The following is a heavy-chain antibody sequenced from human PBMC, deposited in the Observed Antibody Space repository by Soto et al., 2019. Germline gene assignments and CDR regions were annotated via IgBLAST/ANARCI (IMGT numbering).Heavy chain of an antibody. D-gene: IGHD4-17*01. V-gene: IGHV5-51*03. Sequence: QLVQSGAAVKEPGESLKIACKGSGFSFTTYWIAWVRQMPGKGLEWMGIIYPGDSKTTYSPSFQGQVTISADKSIRTAYLQWRSPKASDTARYYWARDLDYGCKSEASDFWCQGTMVSVSS. CDR2: IYPGDSKT. CDR1: GFSFTTYW. CDR3: ARDLDYGCKSEASDF. J-gene: IGHJ3*01.